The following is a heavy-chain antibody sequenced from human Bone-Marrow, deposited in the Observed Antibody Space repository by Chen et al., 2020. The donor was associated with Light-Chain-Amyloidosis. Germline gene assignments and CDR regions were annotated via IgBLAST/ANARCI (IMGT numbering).Heavy chain of an antibody. CDR3: PRLVAVYNFDY. V-gene: IGHV5-51*01. D-gene: IGHD2-15*01. J-gene: IGHJ4*02. CDR1: GYTFPNYW. CDR2: IYPDDSDA. Sequence: EVQLEQSGPEVKKPGESLKISCKGSGYTFPNYWIGWVRQMPGKGLEWMGVIYPDDSDARYIPSFEGQVTISADKSITTAYLQWRSLKASDTSFSSCPRLVAVYNFDYWGQGTLLPVSS.